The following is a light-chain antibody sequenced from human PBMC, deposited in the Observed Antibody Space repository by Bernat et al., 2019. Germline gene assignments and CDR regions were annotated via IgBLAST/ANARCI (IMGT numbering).Light chain of an antibody. CDR3: QHYYSTPPWT. CDR2: EAS. J-gene: IGKJ1*01. Sequence: GDTVTITCRASQGISNDLAWYQQKPGETPKLLIYEASSLQSGIPSRFSGSGSGTDFTLTIISLQSEEFATYYCQHYYSTPPWTFGQGNKVEIK. V-gene: IGKV1/OR-4*01. CDR1: QGISND.